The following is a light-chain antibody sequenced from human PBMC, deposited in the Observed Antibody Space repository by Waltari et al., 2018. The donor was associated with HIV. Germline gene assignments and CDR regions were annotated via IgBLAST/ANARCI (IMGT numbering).Light chain of an antibody. CDR3: SSYADNTAV. Sequence: QSALTQPPSASGSPGQSATLSCPGTSSDVGDYNYVSWYQQHPGKAPKLMIYEVTKRPSGVPDRFSGSKSGNTASLTVSGLQTEDEADYYCSSYADNTAVFGGGTKLTVL. CDR1: SSDVGDYNY. CDR2: EVT. J-gene: IGLJ2*01. V-gene: IGLV2-8*01.